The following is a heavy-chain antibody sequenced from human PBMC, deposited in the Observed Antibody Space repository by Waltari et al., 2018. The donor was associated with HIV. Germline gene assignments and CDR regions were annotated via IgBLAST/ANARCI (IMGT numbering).Heavy chain of an antibody. CDR1: GGSFSGYY. CDR3: ARGGIGITMVRGVTTSDPLFDY. J-gene: IGHJ4*02. Sequence: QVQLQQWGAGLLKPSETLSLTCAVYGGSFSGYYWSWIRQPPGKGLEWIGEINHSGSTNYNPSLKSRVTISVDTSKNQFSLKLSSVTAADTAVYYCARGGIGITMVRGVTTSDPLFDYWGQGTLVTVSS. CDR2: INHSGST. V-gene: IGHV4-34*01. D-gene: IGHD3-10*01.